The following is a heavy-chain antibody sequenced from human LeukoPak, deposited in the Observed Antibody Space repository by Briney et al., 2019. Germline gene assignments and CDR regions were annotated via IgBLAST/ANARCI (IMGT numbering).Heavy chain of an antibody. CDR3: ARGNWNYLVYFDY. CDR1: GYTFTGYY. D-gene: IGHD1-7*01. J-gene: IGHJ4*02. Sequence: ASVTVACKASGYTFTGYYMHWVRQAPGHVLEWMGRINPNSGGTNYAQKIQGRVTMTRDTSISTTCMELSRLRSDDTAVYYCARGNWNYLVYFDYWGQGTLVTVSS. V-gene: IGHV1-2*06. CDR2: INPNSGGT.